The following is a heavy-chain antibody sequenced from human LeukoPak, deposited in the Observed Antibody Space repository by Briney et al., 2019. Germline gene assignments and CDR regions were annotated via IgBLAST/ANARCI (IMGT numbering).Heavy chain of an antibody. CDR3: ATEKNCSSTDCLAGMDV. J-gene: IGHJ6*02. V-gene: IGHV1-24*01. D-gene: IGHD2-2*01. Sequence: GASVKVSCKVSGYMFSELSMHWVRQAPGKGLEWMGSFDPVDGETIYAQKFQGRVTMTEDTSTDTAYMELSSLRSEDTAVYYCATEKNCSSTDCLAGMDVWGQGTTVTVSS. CDR2: FDPVDGET. CDR1: GYMFSELS.